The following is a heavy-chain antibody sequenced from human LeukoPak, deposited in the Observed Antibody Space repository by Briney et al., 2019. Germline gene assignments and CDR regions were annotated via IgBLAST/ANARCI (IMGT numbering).Heavy chain of an antibody. V-gene: IGHV3-21*01. CDR3: ARADLWFGESPTDY. CDR1: GFTFSSYA. J-gene: IGHJ4*02. D-gene: IGHD3-10*01. Sequence: GGSLRLSCAASGFTFSSYAMSWVRQAPGKGLEWVSSISSSSSYIYYADSVKGRFTISRDNAKNSLYLQMNSLRAEDTAVYYCARADLWFGESPTDYWGQGTLVTVSS. CDR2: ISSSSSYI.